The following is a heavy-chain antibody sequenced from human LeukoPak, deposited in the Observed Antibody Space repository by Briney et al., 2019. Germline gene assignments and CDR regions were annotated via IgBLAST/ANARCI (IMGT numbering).Heavy chain of an antibody. D-gene: IGHD3-10*01. Sequence: PSETLSLTCAVSGYSISSGYYWGWIRQSPGQGLEWIGSAYHNGRTYYSPSPKSRVTISVDTPKNQVSLKLSSVTAADTAVYYCARAKSIITEVRGAVPGRFDFWGQGTLVTVSS. V-gene: IGHV4-38-2*01. J-gene: IGHJ4*02. CDR3: ARAKSIITEVRGAVPGRFDF. CDR1: GYSISSGYY. CDR2: AYHNGRT.